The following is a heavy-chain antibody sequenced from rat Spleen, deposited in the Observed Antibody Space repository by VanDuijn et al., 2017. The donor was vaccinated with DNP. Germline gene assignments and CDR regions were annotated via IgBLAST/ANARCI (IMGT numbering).Heavy chain of an antibody. CDR2: ITSDGGST. CDR1: GFTFSSYW. Sequence: EVQLVETGGGLVQPGRSLKLSCVASGFTFSSYWMYWIRQAPGKGLEWVASITSDGGSTYYPDSVKGRFTISRDNAENTVYLQMNSLRSEDTATYYCTRKVTTDYWGQGVMVTVSS. J-gene: IGHJ2*01. V-gene: IGHV5-58*01. CDR3: TRKVTTDY. D-gene: IGHD1-10*01.